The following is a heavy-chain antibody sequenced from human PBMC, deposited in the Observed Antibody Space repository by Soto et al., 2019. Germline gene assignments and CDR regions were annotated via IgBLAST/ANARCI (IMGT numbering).Heavy chain of an antibody. J-gene: IGHJ5*01. V-gene: IGHV3-30*03. CDR1: GFTFTSYG. CDR3: VSDRGYGHASVPYS. CDR2: ISYDGGLQ. D-gene: IGHD5-18*01. Sequence: QAHLVESGGGVVQPGRSLRLSCAASGFTFTSYGMHWVRQAPGTRLEWVAVISYDGGLQHYADSVKGRFTISRDNSKNMVLLQLTSLRAEDTAVYYCVSDRGYGHASVPYSRGQGTLVSVA.